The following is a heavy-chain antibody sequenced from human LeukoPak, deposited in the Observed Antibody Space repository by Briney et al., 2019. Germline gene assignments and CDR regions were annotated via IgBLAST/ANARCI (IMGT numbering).Heavy chain of an antibody. Sequence: AGASLRLSCAASGFIFIDYGMSWVRQAPAKGLEWVSVISGSGSSTYYADSVKGRFTISRDNSKNTLFLQMNSLRAEDTAVYYCARGARYSYFDYWGQGTLVTVSS. V-gene: IGHV3-23*01. CDR1: GFIFIDYG. CDR2: ISGSGSST. D-gene: IGHD1-1*01. CDR3: ARGARYSYFDY. J-gene: IGHJ4*02.